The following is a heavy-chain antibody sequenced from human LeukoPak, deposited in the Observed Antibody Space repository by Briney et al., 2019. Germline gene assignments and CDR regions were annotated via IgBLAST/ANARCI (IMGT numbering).Heavy chain of an antibody. CDR2: INPNSGGT. D-gene: IGHD3-3*01. Sequence: ASVKVSCKASGYTFTGYYMHWVRQAPGQGLEWMGWINPNSGGTNYAQKFQGRVTMTRDTSISTAYMELSGLRSDDTAVYYCARDILITIFGVVIHYGMDVWGQGTTVTVSS. CDR3: ARDILITIFGVVIHYGMDV. J-gene: IGHJ6*02. V-gene: IGHV1-2*02. CDR1: GYTFTGYY.